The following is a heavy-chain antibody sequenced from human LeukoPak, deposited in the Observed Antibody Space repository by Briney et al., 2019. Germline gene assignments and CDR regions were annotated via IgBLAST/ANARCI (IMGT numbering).Heavy chain of an antibody. CDR2: IYYSGST. J-gene: IGHJ6*02. CDR3: ARQTRYSYGRREPYYYYGMDV. Sequence: SETLSLTCTVSGGSISSYYWSWIRQPPGKGLEWIGYIYYSGSTNYNPSLKSRDTISVDTSKNQFSLKLSSVTAADTAVYYCARQTRYSYGRREPYYYYGMDVWGQGTTVTVSS. CDR1: GGSISSYY. D-gene: IGHD5-18*01. V-gene: IGHV4-59*08.